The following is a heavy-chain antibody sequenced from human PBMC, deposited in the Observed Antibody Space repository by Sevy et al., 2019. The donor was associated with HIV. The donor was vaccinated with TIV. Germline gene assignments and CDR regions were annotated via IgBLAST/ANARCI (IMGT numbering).Heavy chain of an antibody. V-gene: IGHV3-30*18. J-gene: IGHJ4*02. Sequence: GGSLRLSCAASGFTFSTYGMHWVRQAPGKGLEWVAVISYDESNKYYADSVKGRFTISRDNSNNTLYLQMNNLRAEDTAVYHCAKDTLPNYYDSSGSLDSWGQRTLVTVSS. CDR2: ISYDESNK. CDR3: AKDTLPNYYDSSGSLDS. D-gene: IGHD3-22*01. CDR1: GFTFSTYG.